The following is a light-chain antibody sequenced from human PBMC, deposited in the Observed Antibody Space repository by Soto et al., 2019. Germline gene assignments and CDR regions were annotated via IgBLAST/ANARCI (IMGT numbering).Light chain of an antibody. V-gene: IGKV3-15*01. CDR1: QSVSSN. CDR3: QQYNNGPHYT. Sequence: EIVMTQSPATLSVSPGERATLSCRASQSVSSNLAWYQQKPGQAPRLLIYGASPRATGIPARFSGSGSGTEFTLTISSLQSEDFAVYYCQQYNNGPHYTFDQGTKMEIK. CDR2: GAS. J-gene: IGKJ2*01.